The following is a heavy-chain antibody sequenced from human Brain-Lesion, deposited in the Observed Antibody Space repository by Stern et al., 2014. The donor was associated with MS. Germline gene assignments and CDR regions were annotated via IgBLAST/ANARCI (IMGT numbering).Heavy chain of an antibody. CDR3: ARDQRGITIFGVVTDYYYLGMDV. CDR2: INPNTGGT. CDR1: GYIFTGYY. Sequence: VQLVQSGAEVKKPGASVKVSCKTSGYIFTGYYIHWVRQAPGQGLEWMAWINPNTGGTKYAQKFQGRVTMSRDTSISTAYVELSSLTSDDTAVYYCARDQRGITIFGVVTDYYYLGMDVWGQGTTVTSP. J-gene: IGHJ6*02. D-gene: IGHD3-3*01. V-gene: IGHV1-2*02.